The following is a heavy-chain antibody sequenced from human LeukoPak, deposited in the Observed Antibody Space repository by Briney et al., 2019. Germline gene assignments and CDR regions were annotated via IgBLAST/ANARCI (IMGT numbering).Heavy chain of an antibody. CDR2: VYSSGSA. Sequence: PSETLSLTCTVSGGSITGYYWSWIRQPPGKGLGWIGHVYSSGSASYNPSLRSRVSMSVDTSKNQFSLKLTSVTAADTAVYFCARYGGSPASYLDYWGRGTLVTASP. D-gene: IGHD6-6*01. V-gene: IGHV4-4*08. CDR3: ARYGGSPASYLDY. CDR1: GGSITGYY. J-gene: IGHJ4*02.